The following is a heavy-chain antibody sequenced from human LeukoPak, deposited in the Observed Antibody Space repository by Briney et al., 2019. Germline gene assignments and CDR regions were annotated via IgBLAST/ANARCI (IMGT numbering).Heavy chain of an antibody. CDR1: GTSISSSY. CDR3: ARDSDTWYFDL. CDR2: IYYSGST. D-gene: IGHD1-26*01. J-gene: IGHJ2*01. V-gene: IGHV4-59*01. Sequence: PSQTLSLTCTVSGTSISSSYWSWIRQPPGEGLEWIGYIYYSGSTDYNPSLKSRVTISVDTSKNQFFLKVSSVTAADTAVYYCARDSDTWYFDLWGRGTLVAVSS.